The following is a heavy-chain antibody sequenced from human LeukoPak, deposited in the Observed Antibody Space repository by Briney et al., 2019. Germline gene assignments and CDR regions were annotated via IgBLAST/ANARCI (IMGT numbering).Heavy chain of an antibody. J-gene: IGHJ5*02. CDR3: ARLPSSSWLNWFDP. CDR1: GGSFSGYY. V-gene: IGHV4-34*01. CDR2: INYFGST. D-gene: IGHD6-13*01. Sequence: PSETLSLTCAVYGGSFSGYYWNWIRQPPGKGLEWIGEINYFGSTNYNPSLKSRVTISGDTSKNQFSLEVNSVTAADTAVYYCARLPSSSWLNWFDPWGQGTLVTVSS.